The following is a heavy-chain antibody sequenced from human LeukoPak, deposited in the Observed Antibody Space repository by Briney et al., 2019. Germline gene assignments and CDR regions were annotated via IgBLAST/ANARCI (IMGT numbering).Heavy chain of an antibody. CDR3: ARDPPSSYYDFWSGYQPNYYYYGMDV. CDR2: ISYDGNNK. Sequence: PGGSLRLSCAASGFTFSSYAMHWVRQAPGKGLEWVAVISYDGNNKYYADSVKGRFTISRDNSKNTLYLQMNSLRAEDTAVYYCARDPPSSYYDFWSGYQPNYYYYGMDVWGQGTTVTVSS. J-gene: IGHJ6*02. V-gene: IGHV3-30-3*01. CDR1: GFTFSSYA. D-gene: IGHD3-3*01.